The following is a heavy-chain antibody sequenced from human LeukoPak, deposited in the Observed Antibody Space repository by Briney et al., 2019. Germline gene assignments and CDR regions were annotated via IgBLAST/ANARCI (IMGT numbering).Heavy chain of an antibody. CDR3: ARERGLRGLDI. D-gene: IGHD2-21*01. Sequence: SETLSLTCAVSGGSISSGGYSWSWIRQPPGKGLEWIGYSSYTGNGNYNPSFKSRVTISVDTSKNQFSLKLNSLTAADTAVYVCARERGLRGLDIWGPGTTVIVSS. V-gene: IGHV4-61*08. J-gene: IGHJ6*02. CDR2: SSYTGNG. CDR1: GGSISSGGYS.